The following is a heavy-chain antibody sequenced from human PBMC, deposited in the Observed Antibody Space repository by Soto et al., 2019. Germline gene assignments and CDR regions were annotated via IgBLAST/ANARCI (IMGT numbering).Heavy chain of an antibody. Sequence: PGGSLRLSCAASGFTFSDHYMDWVRQAPGEGLEWVGRIKNKANSYTTEYAASVEDRFTISRDDSRNSLFLQMNGLKTEDTAVYYCTRVKLCGSAGCPRALDVWGKGTTVTVSS. J-gene: IGHJ6*04. CDR2: IKNKANSYTT. V-gene: IGHV3-72*01. D-gene: IGHD2-2*01. CDR1: GFTFSDHY. CDR3: TRVKLCGSAGCPRALDV.